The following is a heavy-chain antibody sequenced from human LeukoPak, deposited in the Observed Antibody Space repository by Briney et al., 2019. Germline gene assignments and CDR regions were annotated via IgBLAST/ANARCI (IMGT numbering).Heavy chain of an antibody. D-gene: IGHD3-22*01. CDR2: ISSSGSTI. CDR1: GFTFSSYE. Sequence: GGSLSLSCAASGFTFSSYEMNWVRQAPGKGLEWVSYISSSGSTIYYADSVKGRFTISRDNAKNSLYLQMNSLRAEDTAVYYCARGHSSGYYGPFDYWGQGTLVTVSS. V-gene: IGHV3-48*03. J-gene: IGHJ4*02. CDR3: ARGHSSGYYGPFDY.